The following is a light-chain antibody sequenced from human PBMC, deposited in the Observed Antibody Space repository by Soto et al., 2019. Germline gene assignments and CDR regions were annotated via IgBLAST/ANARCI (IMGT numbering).Light chain of an antibody. J-gene: IGKJ1*01. Sequence: EIVLTHSPATLSSFTGERATLSCRASQTVNSRLAWYQHKPGQAPRLLIYLTSNRATGIPARFSGSGSGTDFTLTISSLEPEDFAVYYCHQRQSWPRTFGQGTKV. CDR3: HQRQSWPRT. CDR2: LTS. CDR1: QTVNSR. V-gene: IGKV3-11*01.